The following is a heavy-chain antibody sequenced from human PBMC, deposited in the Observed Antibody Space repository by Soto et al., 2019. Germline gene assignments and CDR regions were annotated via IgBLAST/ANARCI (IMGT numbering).Heavy chain of an antibody. Sequence: GGSLRLSCAASGFTFSSYGMHWVRQAPGKGLEWVAVIWYDGSNKYYADSVKGRFTISRDNSKNTLYLQMNSLRAEDTAVYYCARGRFLEWFRAQATYNWFDSWGQGTLVTVSS. J-gene: IGHJ5*01. D-gene: IGHD3-3*01. V-gene: IGHV3-33*01. CDR3: ARGRFLEWFRAQATYNWFDS. CDR2: IWYDGSNK. CDR1: GFTFSSYG.